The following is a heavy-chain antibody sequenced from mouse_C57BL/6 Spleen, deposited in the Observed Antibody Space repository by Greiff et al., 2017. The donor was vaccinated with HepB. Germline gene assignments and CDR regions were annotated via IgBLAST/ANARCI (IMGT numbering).Heavy chain of an antibody. Sequence: QVQLQQPGAELVKPGASVKMSCKASGYTFTSYWITWVKQRPGQGLEWIGDIYPGSGSTNYNVKFKSKATLTVDTSSSTAYMQLSSLTSEDSAVYYCARRDYDENYFDYWGQGTTLTVSS. V-gene: IGHV1-55*01. CDR1: GYTFTSYW. D-gene: IGHD2-4*01. CDR3: ARRDYDENYFDY. J-gene: IGHJ2*01. CDR2: IYPGSGST.